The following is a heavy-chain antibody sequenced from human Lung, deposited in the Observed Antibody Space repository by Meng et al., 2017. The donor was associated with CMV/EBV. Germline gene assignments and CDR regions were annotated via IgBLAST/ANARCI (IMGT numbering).Heavy chain of an antibody. CDR3: ARDRTPDIVVPHYYYYGMDV. J-gene: IGHJ6*02. D-gene: IGHD2-2*01. V-gene: IGHV1-18*01. CDR1: GYTFTSYG. CDR2: ISAYNGIT. Sequence: ASXXVSXKASGYTFTSYGISWVRQAPGQGLEWMGWISAYNGITNYAQKLQGRVTMTTDTSTSTAYMELRSLRSDDTAVYYCARDRTPDIVVPHYYYYGMDVWXQGTTVTVSS.